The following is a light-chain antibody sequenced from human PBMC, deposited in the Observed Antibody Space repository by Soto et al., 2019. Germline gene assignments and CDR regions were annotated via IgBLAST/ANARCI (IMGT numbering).Light chain of an antibody. V-gene: IGKV3-20*01. Sequence: LTQSPGTLSFSPGERATLSCRASQSVSSSYLAWYQQKPGQAPRLVMYGASIRTSGTPDRFSGSGSGTDFTLTISRLEPEDFAVYYCQQYVRAPWTFGQGTKVDIK. CDR2: GAS. CDR1: QSVSSSY. CDR3: QQYVRAPWT. J-gene: IGKJ1*01.